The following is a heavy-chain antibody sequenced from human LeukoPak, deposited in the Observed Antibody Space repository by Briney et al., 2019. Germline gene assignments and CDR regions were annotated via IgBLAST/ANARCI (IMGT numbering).Heavy chain of an antibody. Sequence: GESLKISFAASGXTFSSYGMHWVRQAPGKGLEWVAVISYDGSNKYYADSVKGRFTISRDNSKNTLYLQMNSLRAEDTAVYYCAKDRRGYYFDYWGQGTLVTVSS. D-gene: IGHD3-10*01. V-gene: IGHV3-30*18. CDR1: GXTFSSYG. CDR3: AKDRRGYYFDY. CDR2: ISYDGSNK. J-gene: IGHJ4*02.